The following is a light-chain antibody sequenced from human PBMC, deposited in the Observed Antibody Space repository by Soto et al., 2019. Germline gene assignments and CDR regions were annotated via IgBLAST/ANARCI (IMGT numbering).Light chain of an antibody. Sequence: QTAVTQEASLSVSPGGTVTLTCGLTSGSVSSRYYPSWYRQDPGQTPRTLIYSGDIRFSGVPDRFSGSILGSKAALTITGAQADDESVYYCVLYMKGDIRVFGGGTKLTVL. CDR1: SGSVSSRYY. J-gene: IGLJ2*01. CDR2: SGD. CDR3: VLYMKGDIRV. V-gene: IGLV8-61*01.